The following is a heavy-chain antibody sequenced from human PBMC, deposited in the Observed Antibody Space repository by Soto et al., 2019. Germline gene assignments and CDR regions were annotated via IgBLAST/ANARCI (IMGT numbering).Heavy chain of an antibody. CDR1: GFTFSNYG. CDR2: IWSDGSNK. J-gene: IGHJ6*02. CDR3: ARRSSGSYGMDV. Sequence: VGSLRLSCAASGFTFSNYGMHWVRQAPGKGLEWVAVIWSDGSNKYYADSVKGRFTISRDNSKNTLYLQMNSLRTEDTAVYYCARRSSGSYGMDVWGQGTTVTVSS. D-gene: IGHD1-26*01. V-gene: IGHV3-33*01.